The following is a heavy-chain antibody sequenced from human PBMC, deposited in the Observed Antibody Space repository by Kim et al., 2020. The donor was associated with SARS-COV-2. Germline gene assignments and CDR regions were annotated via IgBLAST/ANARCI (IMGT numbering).Heavy chain of an antibody. CDR2: K. Sequence: KYYADSVKGRFTISRDNSKNTLYLQMNSLRAEDTAVYYCAKGGDSGGFDYWGQGTLVTVSS. CDR3: AKGGDSGGFDY. D-gene: IGHD6-25*01. V-gene: IGHV3-30*02. J-gene: IGHJ4*02.